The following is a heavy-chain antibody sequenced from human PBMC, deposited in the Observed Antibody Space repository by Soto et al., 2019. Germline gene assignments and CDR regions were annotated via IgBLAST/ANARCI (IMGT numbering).Heavy chain of an antibody. CDR1: GYTFTYNW. V-gene: IGHV5-51*01. CDR3: VRTAGSNTFYFNY. CDR2: VSPGDSDT. J-gene: IGHJ4*02. Sequence: PGESLKISCKASGYTFTYNWIGWVRQMPGKGLEWMGIVSPGDSDTRYSPSFQGQVTISADKSTSTAYLQWSSLKASDSAMYYCVRTAGSNTFYFNYWGQGTLVTVSS.